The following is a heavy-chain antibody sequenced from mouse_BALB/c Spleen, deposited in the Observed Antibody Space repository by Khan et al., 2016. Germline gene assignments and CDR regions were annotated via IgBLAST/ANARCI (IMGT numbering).Heavy chain of an antibody. J-gene: IGHJ2*01. D-gene: IGHD2-4*01. CDR2: IYPGDGDT. CDR3: ARWNSYYDYDY. V-gene: IGHV1-87*01. CDR1: GYTFTTYW. Sequence: QVQLQQSGAELARPGASVKWSCKASGYTFTTYWRQWVKLRPGQGLEWTGTIYPGDGDTRYTQKFKGKATLTADKSSSTAYMQLSSLASEDSAVYYCARWNSYYDYDYWGQGTTLTVSS.